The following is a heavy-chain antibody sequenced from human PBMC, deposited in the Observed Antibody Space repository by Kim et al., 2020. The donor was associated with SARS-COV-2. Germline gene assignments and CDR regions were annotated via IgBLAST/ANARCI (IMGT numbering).Heavy chain of an antibody. CDR2: FDPEDGET. CDR3: ATVAGFHEGGLVVVAAQFDY. J-gene: IGHJ4*02. Sequence: ASVKVSCKVSGYTLTELSMHWVRQAPGKGLEWMGGFDPEDGETIYAQKFQGRVTMTEDTSTDTAYMELSSLRSEDTAVYYCATVAGFHEGGLVVVAAQFDYWGQGTLVTVSS. CDR1: GYTLTELS. D-gene: IGHD2-15*01. V-gene: IGHV1-24*01.